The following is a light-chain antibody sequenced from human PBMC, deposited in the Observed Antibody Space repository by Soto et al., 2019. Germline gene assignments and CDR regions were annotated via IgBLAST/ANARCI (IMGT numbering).Light chain of an antibody. Sequence: QSALTQPASVSGSPGQSITISCTGTSSDLGAYNYVSWYQQHPGKAPKLIISEVSDRPSGVSNRFSGSKSGTTASLTISGLQAEDEADYFCSSYTTTTLGVFGTGTKLTVL. J-gene: IGLJ1*01. CDR2: EVS. CDR3: SSYTTTTLGV. CDR1: SSDLGAYNY. V-gene: IGLV2-14*01.